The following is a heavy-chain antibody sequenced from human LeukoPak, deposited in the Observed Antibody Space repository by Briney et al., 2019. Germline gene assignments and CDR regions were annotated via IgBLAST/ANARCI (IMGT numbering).Heavy chain of an antibody. CDR3: ARDSYQDYYGRFDP. D-gene: IGHD3-10*01. V-gene: IGHV3-33*01. CDR2: IWDDGNNK. CDR1: GFSLSNHG. Sequence: GGSLRLSCAASGFSLSNHGMHWVRQAPGKRLEWVAVIWDDGNNKMYANSVNGRFTISRDNSENTLYLQMNGLTAEDTAMYYCARDSYQDYYGRFDPWGQGTLVIVSS. J-gene: IGHJ5*02.